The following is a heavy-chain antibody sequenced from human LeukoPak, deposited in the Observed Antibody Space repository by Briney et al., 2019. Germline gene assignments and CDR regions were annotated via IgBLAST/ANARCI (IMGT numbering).Heavy chain of an antibody. CDR1: GFTFSSYA. V-gene: IGHV3-23*01. D-gene: IGHD3-10*01. CDR2: ISGSGGST. Sequence: PGGSLRLSCAASGFTFSSYAMSWVRQAPGNGLEWVSAISGSGGSTYYADSVKGRFTISRDNSKNTLYLQMNSLRAEDTAVYYCAKDRGRGTMVRGVIITLTDYWGQGTLVTVSS. CDR3: AKDRGRGTMVRGVIITLTDY. J-gene: IGHJ4*02.